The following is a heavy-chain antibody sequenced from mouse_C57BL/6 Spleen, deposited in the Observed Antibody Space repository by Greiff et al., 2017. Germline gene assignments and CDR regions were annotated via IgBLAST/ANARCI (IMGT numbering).Heavy chain of an antibody. V-gene: IGHV1-52*01. Sequence: QVQLKQPGAELVRPGSSVKLSCKASGYTFTSYWMHWVKQRPIQGLEWIGNIDPSDSETHYNQKFKDKATLTVDKSSSTAYMQLSSLTSEDSAVYCCAREITTVVSAMDYWGQGTSVTVSS. J-gene: IGHJ4*01. D-gene: IGHD1-1*01. CDR1: GYTFTSYW. CDR3: AREITTVVSAMDY. CDR2: IDPSDSET.